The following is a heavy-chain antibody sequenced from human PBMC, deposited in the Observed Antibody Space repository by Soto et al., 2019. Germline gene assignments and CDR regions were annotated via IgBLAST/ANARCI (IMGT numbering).Heavy chain of an antibody. D-gene: IGHD1-26*01. Sequence: QVQLQESGPGLVKPSENLSLTCTVSGGSVSSGSYYWSWIRQPPGKGLEWIGYIYYSGSTNYNPSLKGRVTISVDTSKNQFSLKLSSVTAADTAVYYCARDRRELPYYYYYGMDVWGQGTTVTVSS. V-gene: IGHV4-61*01. CDR3: ARDRRELPYYYYYGMDV. CDR2: IYYSGST. J-gene: IGHJ6*02. CDR1: GGSVSSGSYY.